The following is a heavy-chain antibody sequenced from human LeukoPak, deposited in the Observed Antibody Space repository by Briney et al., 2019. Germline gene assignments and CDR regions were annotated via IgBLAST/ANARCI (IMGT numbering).Heavy chain of an antibody. CDR1: GYTFTGYY. V-gene: IGHV1-2*02. Sequence: EASVKVSCKASGYTFTGYYMHWVRQAPGQGVEWMGWINPKSGGTNYAQKFQGRVTMTRDTSISTAYMELSRLRSDDTAVYYCARVRNRARGVMIVTDAFDIWGQGTMVTVSS. D-gene: IGHD3-10*01. CDR3: ARVRNRARGVMIVTDAFDI. J-gene: IGHJ3*02. CDR2: INPKSGGT.